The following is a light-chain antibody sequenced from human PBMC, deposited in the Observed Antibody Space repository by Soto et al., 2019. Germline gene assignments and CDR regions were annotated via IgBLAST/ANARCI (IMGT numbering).Light chain of an antibody. V-gene: IGKV1-5*03. CDR3: QQYGSSLT. Sequence: DLQMTQSPSTLSSSLGDSVTITCRASQSISSWLAWYQQKPGKAPKLLIYKASSLESGVQSRFSGSGSGTDFTLTIRRLEPEDFAVYYCQQYGSSLTFGQGTKVDIK. CDR1: QSISSW. J-gene: IGKJ1*01. CDR2: KAS.